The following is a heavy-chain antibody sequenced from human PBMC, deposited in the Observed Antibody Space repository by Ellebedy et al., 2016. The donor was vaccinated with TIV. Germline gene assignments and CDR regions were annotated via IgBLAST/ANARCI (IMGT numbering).Heavy chain of an antibody. Sequence: MPSETLSLTCTVLAGSISTYYCSWIPQPPGKGLAWIGEINHSGSTNYNPSLKSRVTISVDTSKNQFSLKVNSVTAADTAVYYCARGKSNLYRSIVARPYDYWGQGTLVTVSS. CDR2: INHSGST. D-gene: IGHD6-6*01. CDR3: ARGKSNLYRSIVARPYDY. CDR1: AGSISTYY. J-gene: IGHJ4*02. V-gene: IGHV4-34*01.